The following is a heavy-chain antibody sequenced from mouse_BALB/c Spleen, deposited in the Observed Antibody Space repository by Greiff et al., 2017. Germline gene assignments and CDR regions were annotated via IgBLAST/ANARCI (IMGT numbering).Heavy chain of an antibody. Sequence: VQVVESGAELAKPGASVKMSCKASGYTFTSYWMHWVKQRPGQGLEWIGYINPSTGYTEYNQKFKDKATLTADKSSSTAYMQLSSLTSEDSAVYYCARRDYYGSSYGDRGEGTLVSVSA. CDR3: ARRDYYGSSYGD. CDR2: INPSTGYT. D-gene: IGHD1-1*01. CDR1: GYTFTSYW. J-gene: IGHJ3*01. V-gene: IGHV1-7*01.